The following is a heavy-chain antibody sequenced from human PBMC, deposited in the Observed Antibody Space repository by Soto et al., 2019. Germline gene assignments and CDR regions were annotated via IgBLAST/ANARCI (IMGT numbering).Heavy chain of an antibody. D-gene: IGHD2-8*01. CDR1: GFTFSGYS. J-gene: IGHJ6*02. CDR2: ISGPSIYI. V-gene: IGHV3-21*01. Sequence: EVQLVESGGGLVKPGGSLRLSCVASGFTFSGYSINWVRQAPGKGLEWVSYISGPSIYIYYADSVKGRFTISRDNAKSAVYLQMNSVGAEDTAVYYCARGFRNGFNVWGQGTTVSVSS. CDR3: ARGFRNGFNV.